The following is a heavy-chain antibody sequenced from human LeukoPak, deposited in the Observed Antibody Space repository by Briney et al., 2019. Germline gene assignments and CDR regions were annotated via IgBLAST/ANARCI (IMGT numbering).Heavy chain of an antibody. V-gene: IGHV3-23*01. J-gene: IGHJ4*02. CDR2: LSRGGSTT. Sequence: GGSLTLSCTGTGFNFNMFAIHWVRQAPGQGLEWVSGLSRGGSTTNYADSLKGRFTVSRDRSTNTVFLQMNSLRPEDTALYYCAKEQRIRHCSEGVCTEGYYFDYWAQGTLVTVSS. CDR3: AKEQRIRHCSEGVCTEGYYFDY. CDR1: GFNFNMFA. D-gene: IGHD2-8*01.